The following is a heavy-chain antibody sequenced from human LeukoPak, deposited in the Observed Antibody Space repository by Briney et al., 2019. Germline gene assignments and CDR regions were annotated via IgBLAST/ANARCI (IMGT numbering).Heavy chain of an antibody. CDR3: ARGPLGSYDYVWGSYRYTYFDY. V-gene: IGHV1-69*13. Sequence: SVKVSCKASGGTFSSYAISWVRQAPGQGLEWMGGIIPIFGTANYAQKFQGRVTITADESTSTAYMELSSLRSGDTAVYYCARGPLGSYDYVWGSYRYTYFDYWGQGTLVTVSS. D-gene: IGHD3-16*02. CDR2: IIPIFGTA. J-gene: IGHJ4*02. CDR1: GGTFSSYA.